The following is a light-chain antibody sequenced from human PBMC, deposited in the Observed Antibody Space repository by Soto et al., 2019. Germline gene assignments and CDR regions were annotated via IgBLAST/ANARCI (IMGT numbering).Light chain of an antibody. Sequence: QSALTQPASVSGSPGQSITISCTGTSSDVGSYNLVSWYQQHPGKAPKLMIYEGSKRPSGVSNRVSGSKSGNTASLTISGLQAEDEADYYCCSYAGSHVVFGGGTKLPVL. CDR3: CSYAGSHVV. CDR1: SSDVGSYNL. V-gene: IGLV2-23*01. J-gene: IGLJ2*01. CDR2: EGS.